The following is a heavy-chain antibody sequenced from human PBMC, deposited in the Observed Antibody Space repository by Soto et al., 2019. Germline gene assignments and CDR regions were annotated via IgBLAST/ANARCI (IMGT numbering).Heavy chain of an antibody. J-gene: IGHJ4*02. D-gene: IGHD5-12*01. CDR3: ERAKRSGYDFIEY. Sequence: SETLSLSYTVACGSINSRDCYWSLVRQLPGKGLEWIGYIYYSGSTYYNPSLKSRLTISLDTSRNQFSLKLNSVTAADTVLYYCERAKRSGYDFIEYWGQGALVTVSS. V-gene: IGHV4-31*03. CDR2: IYYSGST. CDR1: CGSINSRDCY.